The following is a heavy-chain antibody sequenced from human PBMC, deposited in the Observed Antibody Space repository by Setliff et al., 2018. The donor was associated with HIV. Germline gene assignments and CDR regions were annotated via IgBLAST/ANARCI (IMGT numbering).Heavy chain of an antibody. J-gene: IGHJ4*02. CDR2: MFRTGTS. CDR1: GYSIRSGYY. V-gene: IGHV4-38-2*01. Sequence: KPSETLSLTCAVSGYSIRSGYYWGWIRQSPGKGLEWIGTMFRTGTSYYNPSLTSRVTISQDTSKNQFSLELTSVTAADTAVYYCAKLLPAADMAREIDSWGQGTLVTVSS. CDR3: AKLLPAADMAREIDS. D-gene: IGHD2-2*01.